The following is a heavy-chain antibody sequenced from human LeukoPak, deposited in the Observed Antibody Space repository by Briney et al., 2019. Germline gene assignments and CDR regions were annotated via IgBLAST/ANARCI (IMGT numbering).Heavy chain of an antibody. CDR3: VRVFVDDSGYYNYYFDP. Sequence: SVKVSCKASGYTFTSYAMNWVRQAPGQGLEWMGGIIPIFGTANYAQKFQGRVTITADESTSTAYMELSSLRYEDTAVYYCVRVFVDDSGYYNYYFDPWGQGTPVTVSS. CDR1: GYTFTSYA. CDR2: IIPIFGTA. D-gene: IGHD3-22*01. J-gene: IGHJ5*02. V-gene: IGHV1-69*13.